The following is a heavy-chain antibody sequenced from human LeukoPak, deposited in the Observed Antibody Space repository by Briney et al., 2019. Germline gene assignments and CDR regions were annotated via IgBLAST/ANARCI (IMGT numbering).Heavy chain of an antibody. J-gene: IGHJ4*02. CDR2: ISYDGSNK. Sequence: GGSLRLSCAASGFTFSSYAMHWVRQAPGKGLEWVAVISYDGSNKYYADSVKGRFTISRDNSRNTLYLQMNSLRAEDTAVYYCARHLLWFGELSGGFDYWGQGTLVTVSS. CDR3: ARHLLWFGELSGGFDY. CDR1: GFTFSSYA. D-gene: IGHD3-10*01. V-gene: IGHV3-30*04.